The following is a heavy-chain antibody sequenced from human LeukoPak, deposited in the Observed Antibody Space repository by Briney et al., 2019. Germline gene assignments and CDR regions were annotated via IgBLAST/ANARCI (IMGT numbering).Heavy chain of an antibody. J-gene: IGHJ3*02. V-gene: IGHV4-61*02. Sequence: SETLSLTCTVSGGSISSGSYYWSWIRQPAGKGLEWIGRIYTSGSTNYNPSLKSRVTISVDTSKNQFSLKLSSVTAADTAVYYCASRFIAAAGTFGAFDIWGQGTMVTVSS. CDR2: IYTSGST. D-gene: IGHD6-13*01. CDR3: ASRFIAAAGTFGAFDI. CDR1: GGSISSGSYY.